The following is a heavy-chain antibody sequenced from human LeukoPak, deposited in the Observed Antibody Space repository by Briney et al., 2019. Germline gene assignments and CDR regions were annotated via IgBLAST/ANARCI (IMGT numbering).Heavy chain of an antibody. V-gene: IGHV4-59*08. J-gene: IGHJ4*02. CDR3: AKMGNPATVTADY. CDR1: GGSISSYY. D-gene: IGHD4-17*01. CDR2: IYYSGST. Sequence: PSETLSLTRTVSGGSISSYYWSWIRQPPGKGLEWIGYIYYSGSTNYNPSLKSRVTISLDTSKNQFSMKMNSVTAADTAVYYCAKMGNPATVTADYWGQGTLVTVSS.